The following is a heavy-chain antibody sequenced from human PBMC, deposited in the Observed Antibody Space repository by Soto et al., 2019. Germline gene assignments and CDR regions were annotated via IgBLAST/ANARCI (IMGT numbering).Heavy chain of an antibody. CDR1: GFTFSSYS. CDR3: ARDKRDYYDSSGYTPYYYYYYGMDV. Sequence: EVQLVESGGGLVQPGGSLRLSCAASGFTFSSYSMNWVRQAPGKGLEWVSYISSSSSTIYYADSVKGRFTISRDNAKNSLYLQMNSLRDEDTAVYYCARDKRDYYDSSGYTPYYYYYYGMDVW. CDR2: ISSSSSTI. D-gene: IGHD3-22*01. V-gene: IGHV3-48*02. J-gene: IGHJ6*01.